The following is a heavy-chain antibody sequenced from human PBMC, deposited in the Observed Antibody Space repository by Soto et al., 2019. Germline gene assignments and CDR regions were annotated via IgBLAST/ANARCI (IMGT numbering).Heavy chain of an antibody. CDR1: GGSISSHY. Sequence: SETLSLTCTVSGGSISSHYWNWIRQPPGKGLEWIGYIYYSGSTNYNPSLKSRVTISIDTSKNQFSLKLSSVTAADTAVYYCARLSWNDGSWYWGQGTLVTVSS. CDR3: ARLSWNDGSWY. J-gene: IGHJ4*02. V-gene: IGHV4-59*11. CDR2: IYYSGST. D-gene: IGHD1-1*01.